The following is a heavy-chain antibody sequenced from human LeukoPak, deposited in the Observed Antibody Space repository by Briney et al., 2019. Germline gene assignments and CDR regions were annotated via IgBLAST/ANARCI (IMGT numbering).Heavy chain of an antibody. D-gene: IGHD5-18*01. J-gene: IGHJ6*03. V-gene: IGHV4-59*01. Sequence: KPSETLSLTCTASGGSISSYYWSWIRQPPGKGLEWIGYIYYSGSTNYNPSLKSRVTISVDTSKNQFSLKLSSVTAADTAVYYCARDMVTRWDYYYYMDVWGKGTTVTVSS. CDR2: IYYSGST. CDR3: ARDMVTRWDYYYYMDV. CDR1: GGSISSYY.